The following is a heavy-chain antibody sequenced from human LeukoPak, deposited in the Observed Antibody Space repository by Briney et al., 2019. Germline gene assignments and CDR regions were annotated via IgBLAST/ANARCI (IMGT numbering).Heavy chain of an antibody. CDR1: GGSISSYY. CDR2: IYTSGST. D-gene: IGHD4-17*01. J-gene: IGHJ3*02. CDR3: ARGPLGDEFADAFDI. Sequence: SETLSLTCTVSGGSISSYYWSWIRQPAGKGLEWIGRIYTSGSTNYNPSLRSRVTMSVDTSKNQFSLKLSSVTAADTAVYYCARGPLGDEFADAFDIWGQGTMVTVSS. V-gene: IGHV4-4*07.